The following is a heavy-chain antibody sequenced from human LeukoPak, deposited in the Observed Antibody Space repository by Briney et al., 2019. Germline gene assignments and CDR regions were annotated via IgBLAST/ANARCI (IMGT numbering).Heavy chain of an antibody. V-gene: IGHV5-51*01. J-gene: IGHJ5*02. CDR3: ARRVSVTTVTRRTEHNWFDP. D-gene: IGHD4-17*01. CDR1: GCSFTSYW. CDR2: IYPGDSDT. Sequence: GGALKISFKGSGCSFTSYWIGWVRPMPGKGVEWMGIIYPGDSDTRYSPSFQGQVTISADKSISTAYLQWSSLKASDTAMYYCARRVSVTTVTRRTEHNWFDPWGQGTLVTVSS.